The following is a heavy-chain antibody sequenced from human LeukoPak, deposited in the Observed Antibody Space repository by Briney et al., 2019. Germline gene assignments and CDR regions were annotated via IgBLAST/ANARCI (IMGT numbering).Heavy chain of an antibody. CDR2: ISWNSGSI. CDR1: RFTFDDYA. J-gene: IGHJ3*02. CDR3: ARWDDYGDYLHAFDI. V-gene: IGHV3-9*01. Sequence: GGSLRLSCAVSRFTFDDYAMHWVRQAPGKGLEWVSGISWNSGSIGYADSVKGRFTISRDNAKNSLYLQMNSLRAEDTAVYYCARWDDYGDYLHAFDIWGQGTMVTVSS. D-gene: IGHD4-17*01.